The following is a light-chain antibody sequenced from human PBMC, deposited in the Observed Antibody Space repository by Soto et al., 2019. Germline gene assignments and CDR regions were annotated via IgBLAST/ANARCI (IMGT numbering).Light chain of an antibody. CDR1: QTVSSSY. CDR2: GAS. V-gene: IGKV3-20*01. J-gene: IGKJ1*01. CDR3: LQYHNLWA. Sequence: EIVLTQSPGTLSLSPGERATLSCRASQTVSSSYLAWYQQKPGQAPRLLIYGASSRATGIPDRFSGSGSGTHFTLTISRLEPEDFAVYSCLQYHNLWAFGQGTKVDIK.